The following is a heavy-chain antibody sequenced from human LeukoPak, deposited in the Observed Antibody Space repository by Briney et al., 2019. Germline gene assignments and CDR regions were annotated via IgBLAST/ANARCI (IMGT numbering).Heavy chain of an antibody. CDR2: IYYSGST. D-gene: IGHD3-3*01. V-gene: IGHV4-39*01. Sequence: SETLSLTCTVSGGSISSSSYDWGWIRQPPGKGLEWIGSIYYSGSTYYNPSLKSRVTISVDTSKNQFSLKLSSVTAADTAVYYCASGGYDFWSGYFPHDAFDIWGQGTMVTVSS. CDR3: ASGGYDFWSGYFPHDAFDI. CDR1: GGSISSSSYD. J-gene: IGHJ3*02.